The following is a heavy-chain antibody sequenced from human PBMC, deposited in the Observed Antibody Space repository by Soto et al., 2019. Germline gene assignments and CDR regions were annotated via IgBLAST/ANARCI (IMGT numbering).Heavy chain of an antibody. Sequence: PGGSLRLSCAASGFTFDDYAMHWVRQAPGKGLEWVSGISWNSGSIGYADSVKGRFTISRDNAKNSLYLQMNSLRAEDTALYYCAKERGFCSSTSCLPFDYWGQGTLVTVSS. CDR1: GFTFDDYA. D-gene: IGHD2-2*01. CDR3: AKERGFCSSTSCLPFDY. CDR2: ISWNSGSI. V-gene: IGHV3-9*01. J-gene: IGHJ4*02.